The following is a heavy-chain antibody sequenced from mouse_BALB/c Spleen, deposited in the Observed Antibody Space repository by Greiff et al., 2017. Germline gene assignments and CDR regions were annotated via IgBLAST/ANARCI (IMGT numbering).Heavy chain of an antibody. CDR3: ARSGPIYDGLY. CDR1: GYTFTSYT. CDR2: INPSSGYT. J-gene: IGHJ2*01. V-gene: IGHV1-4*02. D-gene: IGHD2-3*01. Sequence: QVQLQQSAAELARPGASVKMSCKASGYTFTSYTMHWVKQRPGQGLEWIGYINPSSGYTEYNQKFKDKTTLTADKSSSTAYMQLSSLTSEDSAVYYCARSGPIYDGLYWGQGTTLTVSS.